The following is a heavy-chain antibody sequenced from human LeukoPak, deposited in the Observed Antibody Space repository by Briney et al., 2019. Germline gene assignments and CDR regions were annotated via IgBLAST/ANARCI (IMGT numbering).Heavy chain of an antibody. Sequence: PGGSLRLSCAASGFTFTSYAMSWVRQAPGKGLEWVSSISDSGGATYYADSVKGRFTISRDNSKNTLYLQMKSLRAEDTAVYSCAKDAAAYSARELYSDYWGQGTVVTVSS. CDR1: GFTFTSYA. J-gene: IGHJ4*02. V-gene: IGHV3-23*01. CDR2: ISDSGGAT. D-gene: IGHD1-26*01. CDR3: AKDAAAYSARELYSDY.